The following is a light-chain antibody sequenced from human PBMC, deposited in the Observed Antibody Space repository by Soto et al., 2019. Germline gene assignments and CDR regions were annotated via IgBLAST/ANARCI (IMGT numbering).Light chain of an antibody. V-gene: IGLV2-14*01. CDR3: SSYTGATLWV. Sequence: QSALTQPASVSGSPGQSITISCTGTSSDVGGYNYVSWYQQHPGKAPKLMIYEVSYRPSGVSNRFSGSKSGNTASLTISGLQAEDEADYFCSSYTGATLWVFGGGTKLTVL. J-gene: IGLJ3*02. CDR2: EVS. CDR1: SSDVGGYNY.